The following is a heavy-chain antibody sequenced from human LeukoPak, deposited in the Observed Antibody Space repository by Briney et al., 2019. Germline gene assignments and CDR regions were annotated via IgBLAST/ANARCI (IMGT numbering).Heavy chain of an antibody. CDR1: GFTFSSYA. CDR3: ARALPPKDYYGSGSYGY. Sequence: PGGSLRLSCAASGFTFSSYAMHWVRQAPGKGLEWVAVISYDGSNKYYADSVKGRFTISRDNSKNTLYLQMNSLRAEDTAVYYCARALPPKDYYGSGSYGYWGQGTLVTVSS. V-gene: IGHV3-30-3*01. J-gene: IGHJ4*02. D-gene: IGHD3-10*01. CDR2: ISYDGSNK.